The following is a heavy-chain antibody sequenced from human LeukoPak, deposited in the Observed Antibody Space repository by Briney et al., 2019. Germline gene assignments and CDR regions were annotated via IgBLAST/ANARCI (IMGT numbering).Heavy chain of an antibody. D-gene: IGHD1-1*01. CDR1: GGSISSYF. V-gene: IGHV4-4*07. CDR2: IYNSGST. J-gene: IGHJ5*02. Sequence: SETLSLTCSVSGGSISSYFWSWIRQPAGKGLEWIGRIYNSGSTNYNPSLKSRVTMSVDTSKNQFSLKLSSVAAADTAVYYCAREGTSGTHLNWFDPWGQGTLVTVSS. CDR3: AREGTSGTHLNWFDP.